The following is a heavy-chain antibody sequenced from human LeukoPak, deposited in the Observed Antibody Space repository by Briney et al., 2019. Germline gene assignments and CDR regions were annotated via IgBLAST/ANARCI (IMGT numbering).Heavy chain of an antibody. CDR1: GGSFSGYY. CDR3: ARAPQGRWFDP. CDR2: INHSGST. D-gene: IGHD3-10*01. V-gene: IGHV4-34*01. Sequence: SETLSITCAVYGGSFSGYYWSWIRQPPGKGLEWIGEINHSGSTNYNPSLKSRVTISVDTSKNQFSLKLSSVTAADTAVYYCARAPQGRWFDPWGQGTLVTVSS. J-gene: IGHJ5*02.